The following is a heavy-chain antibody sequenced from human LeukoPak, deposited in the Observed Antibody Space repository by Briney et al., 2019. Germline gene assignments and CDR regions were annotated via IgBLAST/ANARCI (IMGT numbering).Heavy chain of an antibody. D-gene: IGHD3-22*01. CDR3: ARDLGYDSSGYYL. V-gene: IGHV3-53*01. Sequence: GGSLRLSCAASGFTVSSNYMSWVRQAPGKGLEWASVIYSGGSTYYADSVKGRFTISRDNSKNTLYLQMNSLRAEDTAVYYCARDLGYDSSGYYLWGQGTLVTVSS. CDR1: GFTVSSNY. J-gene: IGHJ4*02. CDR2: IYSGGST.